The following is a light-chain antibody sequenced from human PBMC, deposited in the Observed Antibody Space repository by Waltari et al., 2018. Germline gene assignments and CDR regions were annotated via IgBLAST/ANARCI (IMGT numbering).Light chain of an antibody. CDR3: GTWDNSMRRV. CDR1: SSDLGNNF. V-gene: IGLV1-51*02. CDR2: ENN. J-gene: IGLJ3*02. Sequence: QSVLTQPPSVSAAPGQKVTIYCSGSSSDLGNNFVSWYQQFPGAAPKLLIYENNKRPSGIPDRFSGSKSGTSATLGITGLQTGDEADYYCGTWDNSMRRVFGGGTKLTVL.